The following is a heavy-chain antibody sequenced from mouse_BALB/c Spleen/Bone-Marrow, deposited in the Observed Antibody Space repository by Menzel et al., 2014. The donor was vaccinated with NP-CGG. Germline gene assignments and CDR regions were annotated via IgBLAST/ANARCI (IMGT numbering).Heavy chain of an antibody. Sequence: EVMLVESGGGLVKPGGSLKLSCAASGFIFSDYYMYWVRQTPEKRLEWVATISDGGSYTSYPDSVKGRFTVSRDNAKNTLYLQMSSLKSEATAFYYCARTYRPYALDYWGPGSSVTVSS. CDR1: GFIFSDYY. V-gene: IGHV5-4*02. D-gene: IGHD2-14*01. CDR3: ARTYRPYALDY. J-gene: IGHJ4*01. CDR2: ISDGGSYT.